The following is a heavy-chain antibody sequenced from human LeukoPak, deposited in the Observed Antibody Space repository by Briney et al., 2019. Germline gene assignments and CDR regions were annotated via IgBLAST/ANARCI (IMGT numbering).Heavy chain of an antibody. D-gene: IGHD4-23*01. CDR3: ARDGYYGRNDGYMDV. V-gene: IGHV1-8*01. Sequence: ASVKVSCKASGYTFTNYDINWVRQATGQGLEWMGWMNPNSGNTGYAQKFQGRVTMTRNTSISTAYMELRSLRSDDTAVYYCARDGYYGRNDGYMDVWGKGTTVTVSS. J-gene: IGHJ6*03. CDR1: GYTFTNYD. CDR2: MNPNSGNT.